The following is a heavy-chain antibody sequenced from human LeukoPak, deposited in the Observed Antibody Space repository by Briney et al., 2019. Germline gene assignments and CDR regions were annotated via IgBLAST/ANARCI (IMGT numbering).Heavy chain of an antibody. CDR1: GYTFTNYY. D-gene: IGHD3-10*01. CDR2: INPSGGST. V-gene: IGHV1-46*01. Sequence: VASVKVSFKASGYTFTNYYIHWVRQAPGQGLEWMGIINPSGGSTSYAQMFQDRVTMTRDTSTSTVYMELSSLRSEDTAVYFCARDRDMVRGMIITIADAFDIWGPGIVVTVSS. J-gene: IGHJ3*02. CDR3: ARDRDMVRGMIITIADAFDI.